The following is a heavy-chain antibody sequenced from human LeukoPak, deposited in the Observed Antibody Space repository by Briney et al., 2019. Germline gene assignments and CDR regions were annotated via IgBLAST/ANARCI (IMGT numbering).Heavy chain of an antibody. CDR3: AREVHHYYYYMDV. CDR1: GGSISSGSYY. J-gene: IGHJ6*03. CDR2: IYTSGST. V-gene: IGHV4-61*02. Sequence: TLSLTCTVSGGSISSGSYYWSWIRQPAGKGLEWIGRIYTSGSTNYNPSLKSRVTISVDTSKNQFSLKLSSVTAADTAVYYCAREVHHYYYYMDVWGKGTTVTVSS.